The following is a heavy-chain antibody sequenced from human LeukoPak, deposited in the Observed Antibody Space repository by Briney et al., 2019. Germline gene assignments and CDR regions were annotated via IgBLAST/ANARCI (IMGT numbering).Heavy chain of an antibody. V-gene: IGHV1-46*01. CDR2: INPSGGST. CDR3: ARDHLDTAMVYYYYYGMDV. J-gene: IGHJ6*02. CDR1: GYTFTSYY. Sequence: ASATVSCKASGYTFTSYYMHWVRQAPGQGLEWMGIINPSGGSTSYAQKFQGRVTMTRDTSTSTVYMELSSLRSEDTAVYYCARDHLDTAMVYYYYYGMDVWGQGTTVTVSS. D-gene: IGHD5-18*01.